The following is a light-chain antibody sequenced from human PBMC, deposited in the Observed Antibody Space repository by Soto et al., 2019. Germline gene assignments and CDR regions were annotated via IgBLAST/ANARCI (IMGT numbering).Light chain of an antibody. CDR3: QQYGSSQT. CDR1: QGVTCNY. J-gene: IGKJ1*01. CDR2: GAS. Sequence: IVLTLTSGAVPLSPREGATLSCSSSQGVTCNYLAWYQRKPGQAPRLLIYGASRGATGTADMFSGSGCGTDFTLTISGVEPEDFAVYYCQQYGSSQTLGQGGKVAI. V-gene: IGKV3-20*01.